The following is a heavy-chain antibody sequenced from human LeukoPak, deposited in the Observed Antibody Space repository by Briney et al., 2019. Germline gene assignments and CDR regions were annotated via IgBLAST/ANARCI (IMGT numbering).Heavy chain of an antibody. D-gene: IGHD3-22*01. CDR2: ISYDGSNK. Sequence: QSGGSLRLSCAASGFTFSSYGMHWVRQAPAKGLAGVAVISYDGSNKYYADSVKGRFTISRDNSKNTLYLQMNSLRAEDTAVYYCAKDDYYDASGYRDWGQGTLVTVSS. V-gene: IGHV3-30*18. CDR1: GFTFSSYG. CDR3: AKDDYYDASGYRD. J-gene: IGHJ4*02.